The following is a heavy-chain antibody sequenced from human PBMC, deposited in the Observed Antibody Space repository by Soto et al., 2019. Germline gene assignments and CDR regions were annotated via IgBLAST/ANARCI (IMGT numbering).Heavy chain of an antibody. CDR2: IYYSGST. D-gene: IGHD2-15*01. CDR1: GGSISSGGYY. J-gene: IGHJ6*02. CDR3: ARDVVDRLDYYGMDV. Sequence: SETLSLTCTVSGGSISSGGYYWSWIRQHPGKGLEWIGYIYYSGSTYYNPSLKSRVTISVDTSKNQFSLKLSSVTAADTAVFYCARDVVDRLDYYGMDVWGQGTTVTVSS. V-gene: IGHV4-31*03.